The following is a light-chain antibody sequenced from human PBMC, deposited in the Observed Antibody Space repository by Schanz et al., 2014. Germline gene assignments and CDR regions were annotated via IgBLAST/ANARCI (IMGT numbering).Light chain of an antibody. CDR3: CSYAGSNTLL. CDR2: DVS. V-gene: IGLV2-11*01. Sequence: QSALTQPRSVSGSPGQSVTISCTGTTSDVGGYNYVSWYQQHPGRAPQLMIYDVSKRPSGVPDRFSGSKSGNTASLTISGLQGGDEADYYCCSYAGSNTLLFGGGTKLTVL. CDR1: TSDVGGYNY. J-gene: IGLJ2*01.